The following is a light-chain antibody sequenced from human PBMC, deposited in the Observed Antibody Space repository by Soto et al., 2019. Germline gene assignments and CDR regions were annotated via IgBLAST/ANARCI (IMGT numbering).Light chain of an antibody. CDR3: QLYGSSPPRT. Sequence: EIVLTQSPGILSLSPGERATLSCRAIQSVSNDFLAWYQQKPGQAPRLLIYGASTRATDVPDRFSGSGSGADFTLSISRLEPEDFAVYYCQLYGSSPPRTFGQGTKVDIK. J-gene: IGKJ1*01. CDR1: QSVSNDF. V-gene: IGKV3-20*01. CDR2: GAS.